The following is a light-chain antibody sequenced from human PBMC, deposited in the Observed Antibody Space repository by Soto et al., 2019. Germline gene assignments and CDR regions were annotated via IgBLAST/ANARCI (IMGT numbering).Light chain of an antibody. V-gene: IGKV3-20*01. J-gene: IGKJ1*01. CDR3: QDYGTTHPWL. CDR2: GGS. CDR1: QNIRGND. Sequence: EVVLTQSPGALSLSPGEGVTLSCRASQNIRGNDLAWYRQKRGQAPRLLIYGGSRRADGIPDRFSGRGTGTNFTLTINRLEPEDPAVYYCQDYGTTHPWLFGPGTKLEI.